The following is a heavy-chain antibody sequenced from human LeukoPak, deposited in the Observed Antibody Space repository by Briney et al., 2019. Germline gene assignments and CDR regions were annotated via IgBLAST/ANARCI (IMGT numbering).Heavy chain of an antibody. D-gene: IGHD1-1*01. V-gene: IGHV1-18*01. CDR1: GYTFTSYG. Sequence: ASVKVSCKASGYTFTSYGISWVRQAPGQRLEWMGWISAYNGNTNYAQKLQGRVTMTTDTSTSTAYMELRSLRSDDTAVYYCARAKYSTGTYYYDMDVRGKGTTVTVSS. J-gene: IGHJ6*03. CDR2: ISAYNGNT. CDR3: ARAKYSTGTYYYDMDV.